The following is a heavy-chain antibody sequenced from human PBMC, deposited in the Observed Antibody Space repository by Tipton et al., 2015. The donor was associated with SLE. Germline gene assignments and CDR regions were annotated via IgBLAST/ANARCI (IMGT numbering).Heavy chain of an antibody. J-gene: IGHJ4*02. V-gene: IGHV1-2*06. CDR2: INPNSGGT. CDR1: GYTFTGYY. CDR3: ARFPGVVPAAGLDY. Sequence: QVQLVQSGPEVKKPGASVKVSCKASGYTFTGYYMHWVRQAPGQGLEWMGRINPNSGGTNYAQKFQGRVTMTRDTSISTAYMELSSLRSDDTAVYYCARFPGVVPAAGLDYWGQGTLVTVSS. D-gene: IGHD2-2*01.